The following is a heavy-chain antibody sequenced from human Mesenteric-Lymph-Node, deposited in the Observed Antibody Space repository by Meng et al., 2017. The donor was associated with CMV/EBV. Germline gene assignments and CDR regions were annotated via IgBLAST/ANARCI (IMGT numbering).Heavy chain of an antibody. D-gene: IGHD4-11*01. CDR1: NYSISSGYY. CDR2: IYYSGST. CDR3: ARTVSPRRGFYYGMDV. V-gene: IGHV4-59*13. Sequence: GSLRLSCSVSNYSISSGYYWNWIRQPPGKGLEWIGFIYYSGSTDYNPSLKSRITISVDTSKNQFSLKLNSVTAADAAVYYCARTVSPRRGFYYGMDVWGQGTTVTVSS. J-gene: IGHJ6*02.